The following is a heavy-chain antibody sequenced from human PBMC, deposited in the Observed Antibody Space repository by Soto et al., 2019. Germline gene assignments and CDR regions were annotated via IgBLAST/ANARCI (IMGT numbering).Heavy chain of an antibody. CDR2: IYWDDDK. Sequence: SGPTLVNPTQTLTLTCTFSAFSLSTGGVSVGWIRQPPGKALEWLALIYWDDDKRYSPSLRSRLTITKDTSKNQVVLTMTNMDPVDTATYYCAHRQRTVYFDYWGQGTLVTVSS. V-gene: IGHV2-5*02. J-gene: IGHJ4*02. D-gene: IGHD4-17*01. CDR3: AHRQRTVYFDY. CDR1: AFSLSTGGVS.